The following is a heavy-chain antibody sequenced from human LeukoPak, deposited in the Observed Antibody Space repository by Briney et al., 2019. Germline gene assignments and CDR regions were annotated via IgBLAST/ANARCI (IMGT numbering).Heavy chain of an antibody. Sequence: GGSLRLSCAASGFTFSSYTMNWVRQAPGKGLEWVANIKQDGSEKYYVDSVKGRFTISRDNARNTLYLQMNSLRAEDTAVYYCLRDLIRGDQGTLVTVSS. J-gene: IGHJ4*02. CDR1: GFTFSSYT. V-gene: IGHV3-7*01. CDR3: LRDLIR. D-gene: IGHD3-10*01. CDR2: IKQDGSEK.